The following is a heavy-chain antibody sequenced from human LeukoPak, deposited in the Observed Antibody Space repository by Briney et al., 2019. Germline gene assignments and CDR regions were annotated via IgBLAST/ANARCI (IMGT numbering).Heavy chain of an antibody. CDR3: ARGTLLNYFDY. CDR2: IKYNGDT. J-gene: IGHJ4*02. D-gene: IGHD3/OR15-3a*01. V-gene: IGHV4-31*03. Sequence: SETLSLTCTVSGDSISSGAFYWSWIRQRSGKGLEWVAYIKYNGDTFYNPSLKSRLTISRDTSKNLFSLILTSVTAADSALYFCARGTLLNYFDYWGQGALVTVSS. CDR1: GDSISSGAFY.